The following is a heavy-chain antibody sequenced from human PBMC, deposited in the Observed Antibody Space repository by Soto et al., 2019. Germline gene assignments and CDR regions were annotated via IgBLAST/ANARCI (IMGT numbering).Heavy chain of an antibody. CDR2: IDWADDK. J-gene: IGHJ6*02. D-gene: IGHD2-2*01. Sequence: SGPTLVNPTQTLTLTCAFSGFSLSSTGMCVSWIRQPPGRALEWLALIDWADDKYYSTSLKTRLTISKDASINQVALTMADMDPADTAIYYCARVVAAGAYYYYGMDVWGPGTTVTVSS. CDR3: ARVVAAGAYYYYGMDV. CDR1: GFSLSSTGMC. V-gene: IGHV2-70*12.